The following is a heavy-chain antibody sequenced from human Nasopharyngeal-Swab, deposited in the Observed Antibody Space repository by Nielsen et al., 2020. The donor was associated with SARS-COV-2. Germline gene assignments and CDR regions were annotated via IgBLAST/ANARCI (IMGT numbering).Heavy chain of an antibody. Sequence: GGSLRLSCAASGFTFSSYWMSWVRQAPGKGLEWVANIKQDGSEKYYVDSVKGRFTISRDNAKNSLYLQMNSLRAGDTAVYYCARGVSTYDSSGYPRSYYYYGMDVWGQGTTVTVSS. CDR2: IKQDGSEK. CDR1: GFTFSSYW. V-gene: IGHV3-7*01. D-gene: IGHD3-22*01. J-gene: IGHJ6*02. CDR3: ARGVSTYDSSGYPRSYYYYGMDV.